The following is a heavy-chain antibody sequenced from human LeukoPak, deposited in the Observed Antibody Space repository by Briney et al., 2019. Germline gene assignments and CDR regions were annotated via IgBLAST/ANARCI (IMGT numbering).Heavy chain of an antibody. Sequence: SETLSLTCTVSGGSISSYYWSWIRQPPGKGLEWIGYIYYSGSTNYNPSLMSRVTISVDTSKNQFSLKLSSVTAADTAVYYCARSSSGVTIFGVVIPHFDYWGQGTLVTVSS. CDR1: GGSISSYY. V-gene: IGHV4-59*01. D-gene: IGHD3-3*01. CDR3: ARSSSGVTIFGVVIPHFDY. J-gene: IGHJ4*02. CDR2: IYYSGST.